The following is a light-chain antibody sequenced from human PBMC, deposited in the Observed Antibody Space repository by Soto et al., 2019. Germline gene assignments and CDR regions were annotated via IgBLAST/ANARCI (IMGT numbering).Light chain of an antibody. CDR2: GAS. CDR3: QHYGRSPS. V-gene: IGKV3-20*01. Sequence: ETTLTQSPDTLSLSPGEGATLSCRASQIIGSAYLAWYQQKPGQAPRLLIFGASTRATGTPHRFSGSGSGTELTLTISALESEDVGVYYCQHYGRSPSFGRGTKVEIK. J-gene: IGKJ1*01. CDR1: QIIGSAY.